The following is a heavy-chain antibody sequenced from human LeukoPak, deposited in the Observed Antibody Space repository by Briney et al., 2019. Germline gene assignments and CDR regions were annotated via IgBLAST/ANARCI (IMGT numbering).Heavy chain of an antibody. Sequence: GGFLRLSCAASGFTISSYEMNCVRPARGKGLEWVSYISSSGSTIYYADSVKGRFTISRDNAKNSLYLQMNSLRAEDTAVYYCAELGITMIGGVWGKGTTVTISS. CDR3: AELGITMIGGV. CDR1: GFTISSYE. J-gene: IGHJ6*04. D-gene: IGHD3-10*02. CDR2: ISSSGSTI. V-gene: IGHV3-48*03.